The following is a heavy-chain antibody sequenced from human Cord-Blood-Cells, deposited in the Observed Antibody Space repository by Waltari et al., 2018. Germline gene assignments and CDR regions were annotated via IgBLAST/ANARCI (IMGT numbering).Heavy chain of an antibody. V-gene: IGHV4-59*01. J-gene: IGHJ5*02. CDR1: GGSISSYY. CDR3: ARARYCSGGSCYNWFDP. CDR2: IYYSGST. D-gene: IGHD2-15*01. Sequence: QVQLQESGPGLVKPSETLSLTCTVSGGSISSYYWSWIRQHPGKGLEWIGYIYYSGSTNYNPSLKSRVTISVDTSKNQFSLKLSSVTAADTAVYYCARARYCSGGSCYNWFDPWGQGTLVTVSS.